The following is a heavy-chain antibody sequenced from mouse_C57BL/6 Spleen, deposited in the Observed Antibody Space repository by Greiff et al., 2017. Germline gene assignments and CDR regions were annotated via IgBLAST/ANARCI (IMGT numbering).Heavy chain of an antibody. D-gene: IGHD1-2*01. V-gene: IGHV5-6*02. CDR3: ARRVTTAYFDV. CDR2: ISSGGSYT. J-gene: IGHJ1*03. Sequence: EVMLVESGGDLVKPGGSLKLSCAASGFTFSSYGMSWVRQTPDKRLEWVATISSGGSYTYYPDSVKGRFTISRDNAKNTLYLQMSSLKSEDTAMYYCARRVTTAYFDVWGTGTTVTVSS. CDR1: GFTFSSYG.